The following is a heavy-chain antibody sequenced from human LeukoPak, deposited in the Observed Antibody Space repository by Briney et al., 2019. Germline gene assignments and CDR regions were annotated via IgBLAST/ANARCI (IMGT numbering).Heavy chain of an antibody. J-gene: IGHJ3*02. D-gene: IGHD3-10*01. CDR2: ITSSSSYA. CDR1: GFTFSTYN. V-gene: IGHV3-21*01. Sequence: GGSLRLSCEASGFTFSTYNMNWVRQAPGKRLEWVSSITSSSSYAFYADSVKGRFTISRDNAKSSLYLQMNNLRAEDTAVYYCARDLVRGVIRHAFDIWGQGTMVTVSS. CDR3: ARDLVRGVIRHAFDI.